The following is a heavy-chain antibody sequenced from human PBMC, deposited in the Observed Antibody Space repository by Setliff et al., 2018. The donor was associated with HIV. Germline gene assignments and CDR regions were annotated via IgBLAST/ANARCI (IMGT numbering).Heavy chain of an antibody. CDR1: GYTFSSYG. D-gene: IGHD1-26*01. J-gene: IGHJ6*03. CDR2: ISPYNDNT. V-gene: IGHV1-18*01. Sequence: GASVKVSCKASGYTFSSYGISWVRQAPGQGLEWLGWISPYNDNTNYAQNIQGRVTMARDTSISTAYMELSNLRSEDTAVYYCARGGHYSGSYLPRDYYMDVWGKGTTVTVSS. CDR3: ARGGHYSGSYLPRDYYMDV.